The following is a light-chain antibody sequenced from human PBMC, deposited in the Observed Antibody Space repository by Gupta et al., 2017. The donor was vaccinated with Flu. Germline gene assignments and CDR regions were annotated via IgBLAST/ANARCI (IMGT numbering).Light chain of an antibody. V-gene: IGKV3-20*01. Sequence: EIVLTQSPGTLSLSPGERATLPCRASQSVSSSYLACYQQRRGQAPRLLIFGPSARATGIPDRFSGSGSGTDFTLTISSLEPEDFAVYYCQQYGSSVLSFGGGTKVEIK. CDR1: QSVSSSY. CDR2: GPS. J-gene: IGKJ4*01. CDR3: QQYGSSVLS.